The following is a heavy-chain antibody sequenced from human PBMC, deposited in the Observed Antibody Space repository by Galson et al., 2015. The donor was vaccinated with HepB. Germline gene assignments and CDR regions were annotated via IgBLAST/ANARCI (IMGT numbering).Heavy chain of an antibody. CDR3: ATRIFRGSSWSRDF. CDR2: IIPIFGTA. CDR1: GGTFSSYA. V-gene: IGHV1-69*06. Sequence: SVKVSCKASGGTFSSYAISWVRQAPGQGLEWMGGIIPIFGTAIYAQKFQGRVTMTEDTSTDTAYMELSSLRSEDTAVYYCATRIFRGSSWSRDFWGQGTLVTVSS. J-gene: IGHJ4*02. D-gene: IGHD6-13*01.